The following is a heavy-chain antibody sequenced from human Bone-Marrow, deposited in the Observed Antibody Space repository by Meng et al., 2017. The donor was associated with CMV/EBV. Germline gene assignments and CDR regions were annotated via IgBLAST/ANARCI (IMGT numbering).Heavy chain of an antibody. CDR1: GFTFSSYG. CDR2: IWYDGSNK. V-gene: IGHV3-33*01. Sequence: SLKFSCASSGFTFSSYGMHWVRQAPGKGLEWVAVIWYDGSNKYYADSVKGRFTISRDNSKNTLYLQMNSLRAEDTAVYYCARSYCSSTSCYTRWFDPWGQGTLVTVSS. CDR3: ARSYCSSTSCYTRWFDP. J-gene: IGHJ5*02. D-gene: IGHD2-2*02.